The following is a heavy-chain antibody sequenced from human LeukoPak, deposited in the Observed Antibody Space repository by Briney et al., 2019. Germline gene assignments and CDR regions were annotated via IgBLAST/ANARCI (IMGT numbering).Heavy chain of an antibody. V-gene: IGHV3-23*01. J-gene: IGHJ4*02. CDR3: ARDAEQQLVWDY. D-gene: IGHD6-13*01. CDR1: GFTFSSYA. Sequence: GGSLRLSCAASGFTFSSYAMSWVRQAPGKGLEHVSAIRGSGGSTYYADFVKGRFTISRDNSKNTLYLQMNSLRADDTAVYYCARDAEQQLVWDYWGQGTLVTVSS. CDR2: IRGSGGST.